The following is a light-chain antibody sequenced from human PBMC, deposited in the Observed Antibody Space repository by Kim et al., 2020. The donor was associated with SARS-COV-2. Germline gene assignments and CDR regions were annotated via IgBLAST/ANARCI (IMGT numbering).Light chain of an antibody. Sequence: GQRVTIACSGSSSSIGSNPVNWYQQLPGTAPKPPIYSNNQRPSGVPDRFSGSKSGTSASLAISGLQSEDEADYYCAAWDDSLNGYVFGTGTKVTVL. V-gene: IGLV1-44*01. CDR3: AAWDDSLNGYV. CDR1: SSSIGSNP. CDR2: SNN. J-gene: IGLJ1*01.